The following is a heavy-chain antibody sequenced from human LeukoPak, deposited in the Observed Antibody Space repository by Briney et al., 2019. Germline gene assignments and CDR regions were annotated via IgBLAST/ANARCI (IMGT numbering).Heavy chain of an antibody. D-gene: IGHD3-10*01. Sequence: SETLSLTCAVYGGSFCGYYWSWIRQPPEKGLEWIGEINHSGSTNYNPSLKSRVTISVDTSKNQFSLKLSSVTAADTAVYYCARRPITMVRGARKPYYYYGMDVWGKGTTVTVSS. CDR1: GGSFCGYY. CDR3: ARRPITMVRGARKPYYYYGMDV. J-gene: IGHJ6*04. V-gene: IGHV4-34*01. CDR2: INHSGST.